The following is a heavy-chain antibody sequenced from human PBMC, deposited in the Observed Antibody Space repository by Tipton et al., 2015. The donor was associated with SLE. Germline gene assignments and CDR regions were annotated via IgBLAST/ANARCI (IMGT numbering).Heavy chain of an antibody. J-gene: IGHJ4*02. V-gene: IGHV4-39*07. CDR2: IYYSGST. D-gene: IGHD2-2*01. Sequence: TLSLTCTVSGGSISSSSYYWGWIRQPPGKGLEWIGNIYYSGSTYYNPSLKSRVTISVDTSKNQFSLKLSSVTAADTAVYYCARATLVVPFDYWGQGTLVTVSS. CDR3: ARATLVVPFDY. CDR1: GGSISSSSYY.